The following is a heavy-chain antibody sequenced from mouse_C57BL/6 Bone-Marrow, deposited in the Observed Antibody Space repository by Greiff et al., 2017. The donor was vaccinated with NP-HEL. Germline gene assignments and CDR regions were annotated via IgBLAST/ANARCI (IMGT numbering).Heavy chain of an antibody. Sequence: QVQLQQPGAELLRPGSSAKLSCKASGYTFTSYWMDRVKQRPGQGLEWIGNIYPSDSETHYNQKFKDKATLIVDKSSSTAYMQLSSLTSEGSAVSYCARDPFAYWGGGTLVTVSA. V-gene: IGHV1-61*01. CDR3: ARDPFAY. CDR2: IYPSDSET. J-gene: IGHJ3*01. CDR1: GYTFTSYW.